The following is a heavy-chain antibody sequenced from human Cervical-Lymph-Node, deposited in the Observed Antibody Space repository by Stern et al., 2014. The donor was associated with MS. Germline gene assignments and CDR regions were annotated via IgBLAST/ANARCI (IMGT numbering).Heavy chain of an antibody. CDR1: GFSLSTSGMR. CDR3: ARVSWSKIDF. Sequence: QITLKESGPALVKPTQTLTLACTFSGFSLSTSGMRVSWIRQPPGKALEWLARIDWNDEKFYSTSLKTRLTISKDTSKNQVVLTMTNMDLLDTATYCCARVSWSKIDFWGQGTLVTVSS. V-gene: IGHV2-70*04. D-gene: IGHD3-3*01. CDR2: IDWNDEK. J-gene: IGHJ4*02.